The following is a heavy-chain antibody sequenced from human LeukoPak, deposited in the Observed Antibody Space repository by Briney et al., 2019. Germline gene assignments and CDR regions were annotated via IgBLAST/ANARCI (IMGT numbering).Heavy chain of an antibody. CDR2: IYHSGST. V-gene: IGHV4-4*02. D-gene: IGHD3-22*01. CDR1: GVSISSSNW. J-gene: IGHJ6*02. CDR3: AREFDSSGYYSLYYYYGMDV. Sequence: PSGTLSLTCAVSGVSISSSNWWSWVRQPPGKGLEWIGEIYHSGSTNYNPSLKSRVTISVDKSKNQFSLKLSSVTAADTAVYYCAREFDSSGYYSLYYYYGMDVWGQGTTVTVSS.